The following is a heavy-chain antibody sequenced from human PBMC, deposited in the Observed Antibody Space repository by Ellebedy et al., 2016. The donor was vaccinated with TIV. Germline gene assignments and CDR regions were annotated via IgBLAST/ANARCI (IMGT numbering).Heavy chain of an antibody. Sequence: ASVKVSCKASGYTFTSYGISWVRQAPGQGLEWMGWISAYNGNTNYAQKLQGRVTMTTNTSTSTAYVELRSLRSDDTAVYYCARGGLLWFGELSYYYYGMDVWGQGTTVTVSS. J-gene: IGHJ6*02. CDR3: ARGGLLWFGELSYYYYGMDV. V-gene: IGHV1-18*01. CDR2: ISAYNGNT. D-gene: IGHD3-10*01. CDR1: GYTFTSYG.